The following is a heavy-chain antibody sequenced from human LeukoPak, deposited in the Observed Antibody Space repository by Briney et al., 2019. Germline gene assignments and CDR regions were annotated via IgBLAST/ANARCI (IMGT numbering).Heavy chain of an antibody. CDR2: IIPIFGTA. D-gene: IGHD1-1*01. Sequence: GASVKVSCKASGGTFSSYAISWVRQAPGQGLEWMGGIIPIFGTANYAQKFQGRVTLTADESTSTAYMELSSLRSEDTAVYYCARGLERRYYYYYYMDVWGKGTTVTVSS. CDR3: ARGLERRYYYYYYMDV. CDR1: GGTFSSYA. J-gene: IGHJ6*03. V-gene: IGHV1-69*13.